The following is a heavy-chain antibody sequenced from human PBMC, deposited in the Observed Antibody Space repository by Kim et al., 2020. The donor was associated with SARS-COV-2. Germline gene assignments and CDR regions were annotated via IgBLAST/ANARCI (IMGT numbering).Heavy chain of an antibody. CDR1: GDSVSSNSAV. CDR3: ARERVAAAGRVFDY. J-gene: IGHJ4*02. V-gene: IGHV6-1*01. Sequence: SQTLSLTCAISGDSVSSNSAVWHWIRPSPSRGLEWLGRTYYRSKWSNDYAVSVKSRITINPDTSKNQFSLQLNSVTPEDTAVYYCARERVAAAGRVFDYWGQGTLVTVSS. D-gene: IGHD6-13*01. CDR2: TYYRSKWSN.